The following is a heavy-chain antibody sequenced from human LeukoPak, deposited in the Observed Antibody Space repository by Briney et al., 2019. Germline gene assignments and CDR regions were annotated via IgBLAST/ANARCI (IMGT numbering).Heavy chain of an antibody. J-gene: IGHJ5*02. CDR1: GGTFSSYA. CDR3: AREKRSTVVTPRYSWFDP. CDR2: IIPIFGTA. V-gene: IGHV1-69*13. Sequence: ASLKVSCKASGGTFSSYAISWVRQAPGQGLEWMGGIIPIFGTANYAQKFQGRVTITADESTSTAYMELSSLRSEDTAVYYCAREKRSTVVTPRYSWFDPWGQGTLVTVSS. D-gene: IGHD4-23*01.